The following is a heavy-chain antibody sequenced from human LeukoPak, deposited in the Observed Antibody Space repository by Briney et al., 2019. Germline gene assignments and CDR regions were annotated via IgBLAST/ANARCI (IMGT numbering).Heavy chain of an antibody. CDR1: GFTFSSHP. J-gene: IGHJ6*04. CDR2: ISSSGSTI. CDR3: AELGITMIGGV. Sequence: GRSLRLSCAASGFTFSSHPMHWVRQAPGKGLEWVSYISSSGSTIYYADSVKGRFTISRDNAKNSLYLQMNSLRAEDTAVYYCAELGITMIGGVWGKGTTVTISS. V-gene: IGHV3-48*03. D-gene: IGHD3-10*02.